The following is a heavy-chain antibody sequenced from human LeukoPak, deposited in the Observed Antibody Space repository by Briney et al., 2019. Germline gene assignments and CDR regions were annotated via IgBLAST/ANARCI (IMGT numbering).Heavy chain of an antibody. CDR2: ISSSSTYI. CDR1: GFTLRSYT. V-gene: IGHV3-21*01. J-gene: IGHJ4*02. Sequence: PGGSLRLSCAASGFTLRSYTMHWVRQAPGKGLEWVSSISSSSTYISYADSVKGRFTISRDNAKNSLYLQLSSLRAGDTAGYYCARAPGSTGNYGAQETLFTVS. D-gene: IGHD1-14*01. CDR3: ARAPGSTGNY.